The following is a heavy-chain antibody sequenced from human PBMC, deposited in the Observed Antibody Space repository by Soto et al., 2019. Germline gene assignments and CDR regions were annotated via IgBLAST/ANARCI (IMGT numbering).Heavy chain of an antibody. V-gene: IGHV1-69*13. Sequence: ASVKVSCKASGGTFSSDAIDWVRQAPGQGLEWMGGIIPNFGTTNYAQKFQGRATITADESTSTVYMELSSLRSEDTAAYYCARDPVDTSMLTGYYGMDVWGQGTTVTVSS. CDR3: ARDPVDTSMLTGYYGMDV. J-gene: IGHJ6*02. D-gene: IGHD5-18*01. CDR2: IIPNFGTT. CDR1: GGTFSSDA.